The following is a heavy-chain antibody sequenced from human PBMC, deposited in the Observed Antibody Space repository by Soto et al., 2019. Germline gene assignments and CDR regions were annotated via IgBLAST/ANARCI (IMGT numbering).Heavy chain of an antibody. Sequence: AGGSLRLSCVASGVTFSSYAMSWVRQAPGKGLEWVSASSSIDGSVYYADSVRGRFTISRDNSKNMEYLQMNSLRAWDTAVYLCPQGETPAAMPRGGFDHGAQGTRATVPS. CDR1: GVTFSSYA. J-gene: IGHJ4*02. CDR2: SSSIDGSV. D-gene: IGHD2-2*01. V-gene: IGHV3-23*01. CDR3: PQGETPAAMPRGGFDH.